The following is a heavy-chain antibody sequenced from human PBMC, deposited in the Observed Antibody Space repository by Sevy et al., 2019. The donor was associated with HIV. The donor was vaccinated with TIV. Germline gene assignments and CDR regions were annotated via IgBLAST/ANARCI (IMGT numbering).Heavy chain of an antibody. V-gene: IGHV3-21*04. CDR2: ISSSSSYI. Sequence: GGSLRLSCAASGFTFSSYSMNWVRQAPGKGLEWVSSISSSSSYIYYADSVKGRFTISRDNSKNTVYLQMNSLRAEDTAVYYCAKWGDHDFWSSYSYFDYWGQGALVTVSS. CDR1: GFTFSSYS. D-gene: IGHD3-3*01. J-gene: IGHJ4*02. CDR3: AKWGDHDFWSSYSYFDY.